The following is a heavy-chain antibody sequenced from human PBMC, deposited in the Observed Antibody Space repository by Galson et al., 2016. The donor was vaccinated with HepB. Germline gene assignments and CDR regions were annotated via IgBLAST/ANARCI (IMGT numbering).Heavy chain of an antibody. V-gene: IGHV3-9*01. CDR1: GFTFDAYA. CDR3: AMGHTDF. J-gene: IGHJ4*02. Sequence: SLRLSCAASGFTFDAYAMHWVRQVPGKGLEWVSGISRDSRNIGYGDSVKGRFSISSDNAKNSLYLQMRSLRPEDTAFYYCAMGHTDFWGQGTLVTVSS. CDR2: ISRDSRNI. D-gene: IGHD3-16*01.